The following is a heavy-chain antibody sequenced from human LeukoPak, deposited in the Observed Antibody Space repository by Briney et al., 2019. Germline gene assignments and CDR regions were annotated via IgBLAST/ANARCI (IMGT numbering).Heavy chain of an antibody. Sequence: GGSLRLSCAASGFTISSYSMNWVRQAPGKGLEWVSYISSSSSTIYYADSVKGRFTISRDNAKNSLYLQMNSLRAEDTAVYYCARVRAGYCTSTSCYTGMDVWGQGTTVTVSS. V-gene: IGHV3-48*01. CDR1: GFTISSYS. CDR3: ARVRAGYCTSTSCYTGMDV. D-gene: IGHD2-2*01. CDR2: ISSSSSTI. J-gene: IGHJ6*02.